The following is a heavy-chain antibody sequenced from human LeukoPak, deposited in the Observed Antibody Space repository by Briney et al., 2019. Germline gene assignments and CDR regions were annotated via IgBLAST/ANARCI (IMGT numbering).Heavy chain of an antibody. V-gene: IGHV3-30-3*01. CDR1: GFTFSSYA. J-gene: IGHJ5*02. CDR3: ARDSSPPDYGDTYGWFDP. CDR2: ISYDGSNK. Sequence: PGRSLRLSCAASGFTFSSYAMHWVHQAPGKGLEWVAVISYDGSNKYYADSVKGRFTISRDNSKNTLYLQMNSLRAEDTAVYYCARDSSPPDYGDTYGWFDPWGQGTLVTVSS. D-gene: IGHD4-17*01.